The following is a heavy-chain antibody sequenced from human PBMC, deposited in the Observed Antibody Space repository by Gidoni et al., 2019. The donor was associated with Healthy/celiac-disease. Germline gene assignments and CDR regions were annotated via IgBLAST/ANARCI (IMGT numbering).Heavy chain of an antibody. V-gene: IGHV1-69*06. CDR1: GGTFSSYA. Sequence: QVQLVQSGAEVKKPGSSVKVSCKASGGTFSSYAISWVRQAPGQGLEWMGGIIPIFGTANYAQKFQGRVTITADKSTSTAYMELSSLRSEDTAVYYCARCDILTGYPEAYNWFDPWGQGTLVTVSS. CDR2: IIPIFGTA. D-gene: IGHD3-9*01. J-gene: IGHJ5*02. CDR3: ARCDILTGYPEAYNWFDP.